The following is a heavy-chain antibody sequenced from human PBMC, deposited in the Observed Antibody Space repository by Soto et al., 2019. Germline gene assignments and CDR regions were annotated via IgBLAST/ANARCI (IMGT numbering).Heavy chain of an antibody. CDR1: GYTFTSYA. CDR2: ISAYNGNT. Sequence: QVQLVQSGAEVKKPGASVKVSCKASGYTFTSYAISWVRQAPGQGLEWMGWISAYNGNTNYAQKPQGRVTMTTDPPTSTAYMELRSLRSDATAVYYCARDAPPADYWGQGTLVTVSS. V-gene: IGHV1-18*01. J-gene: IGHJ4*02. CDR3: ARDAPPADY.